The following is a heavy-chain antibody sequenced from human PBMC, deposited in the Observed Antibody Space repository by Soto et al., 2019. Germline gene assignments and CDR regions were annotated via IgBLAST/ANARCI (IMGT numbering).Heavy chain of an antibody. CDR2: ISLSGSTI. CDR3: ARESVSASPNFFDY. J-gene: IGHJ4*02. Sequence: EVQLVASGGGLVQPGGSLRLSCAASGFAFSNYDMNWVRQAPGKGLEWVSYISLSGSTIYYADSVKGRFTISRDDAKNSLYLQMNSLRADDTAVYYCARESVSASPNFFDYWGEGTLVTVAS. V-gene: IGHV3-48*03. CDR1: GFAFSNYD.